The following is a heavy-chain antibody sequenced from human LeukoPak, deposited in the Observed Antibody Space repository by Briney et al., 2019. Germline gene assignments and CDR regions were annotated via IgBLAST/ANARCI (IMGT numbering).Heavy chain of an antibody. CDR2: IWFDGSRE. CDR1: GFTFNRNG. V-gene: IGHV3-33*01. Sequence: GRSLRLSCAASGFTFNRNGMHWVRQAPGKGLEWVALIWFDGSREYYGDSVKGRFTISRDNAKNSLYLQMNSLRAEDTAVYYCARDPAAAGMGWDYWGQGTLVTVSS. J-gene: IGHJ4*02. D-gene: IGHD6-13*01. CDR3: ARDPAAAGMGWDY.